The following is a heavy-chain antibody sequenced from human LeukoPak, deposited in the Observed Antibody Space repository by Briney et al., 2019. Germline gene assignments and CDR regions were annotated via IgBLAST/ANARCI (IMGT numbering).Heavy chain of an antibody. D-gene: IGHD5-18*01. Sequence: GGSLRLPCAASGFTFSSYWMHWVRQAPGKGLVWVSRINSDGSSTSYADSGKGRFTMSSANAKNTLYLQMNSLRAEDTAVYYCARAGDRYSYGYLYCWGQGTLVAVSS. CDR2: INSDGSST. CDR1: GFTFSSYW. V-gene: IGHV3-74*01. J-gene: IGHJ4*02. CDR3: ARAGDRYSYGYLYC.